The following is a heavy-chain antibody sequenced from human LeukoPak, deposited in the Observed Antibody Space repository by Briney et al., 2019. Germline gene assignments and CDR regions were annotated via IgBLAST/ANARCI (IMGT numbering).Heavy chain of an antibody. CDR2: IYYSGST. V-gene: IGHV4-39*01. CDR3: ARGYSYGSRQLDY. CDR1: GGSISSSSYY. Sequence: SETLSLTCTVSGGSISSSSYYWGWIRQPPGKGLEWIGSIYYSGSTYYNPSLKSRVTISVDTSKNQFSLKLSSVTAADTAVYYCARGYSYGSRQLDYWGQGTLVTVSS. D-gene: IGHD5-18*01. J-gene: IGHJ4*02.